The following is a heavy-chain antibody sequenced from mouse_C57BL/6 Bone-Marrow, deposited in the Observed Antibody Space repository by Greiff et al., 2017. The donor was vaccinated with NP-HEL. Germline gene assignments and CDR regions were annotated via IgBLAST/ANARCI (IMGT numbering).Heavy chain of an antibody. V-gene: IGHV1-81*01. CDR1: GYTFTSYG. CDR2: IYPRSGNT. Sequence: QVQLKQSGAELARPGASVKLSCKASGYTFTSYGISWVKQRTGQGLEWIGEIYPRSGNTYYNEKLKGKATLTADKSSSTAYMELRSLTSEDSAVYFCAAGRQLRPAWFAYWGQGTLVTVSA. J-gene: IGHJ3*01. D-gene: IGHD3-2*02. CDR3: AAGRQLRPAWFAY.